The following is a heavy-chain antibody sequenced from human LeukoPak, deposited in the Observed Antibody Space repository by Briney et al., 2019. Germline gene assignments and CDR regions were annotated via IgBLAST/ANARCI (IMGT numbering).Heavy chain of an antibody. J-gene: IGHJ4*02. D-gene: IGHD1-26*01. CDR3: ARDKPRGSYYGSIFDS. CDR2: IRDDGGEV. CDR1: GFTFSSYW. Sequence: GGSLRLSCEASGFTFSSYWMSWVRQAPGKGLEWVANIRDDGGEVYYVDSVKGRFTISRDNAKSSLFLQMNSLRAEDAAVYYCARDKPRGSYYGSIFDSWGQGTLVTVSS. V-gene: IGHV3-7*01.